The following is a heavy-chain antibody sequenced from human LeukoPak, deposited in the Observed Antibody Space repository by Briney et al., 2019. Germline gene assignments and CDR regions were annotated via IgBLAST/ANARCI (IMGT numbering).Heavy chain of an antibody. D-gene: IGHD3-9*01. CDR2: ISGSGGST. Sequence: GGSLRLSCAATGFTFSSYAMSWVRQAPGKGLEWVSGISGSGGSTYYADSVKGRFTISRDNSKNTLYLQMNSLRAEDTAIYYCAKDRRCDILTPFDYWGQGTLVTVSS. V-gene: IGHV3-23*01. CDR3: AKDRRCDILTPFDY. J-gene: IGHJ4*02. CDR1: GFTFSSYA.